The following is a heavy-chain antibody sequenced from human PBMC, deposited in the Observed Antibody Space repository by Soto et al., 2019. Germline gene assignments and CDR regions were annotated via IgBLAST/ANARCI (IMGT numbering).Heavy chain of an antibody. CDR2: ISGSGGST. Sequence: PGGSLRLSCAASGFTFSSYAMIWVLQAPGKGLEWVSAISGSGGSTYYADSVKGRFTISRDNSKNTLYLQMNSLRAEDTAVYYCAKDYDILTGPQDWGQGTLVTVSS. D-gene: IGHD3-9*01. J-gene: IGHJ4*02. V-gene: IGHV3-23*01. CDR1: GFTFSSYA. CDR3: AKDYDILTGPQD.